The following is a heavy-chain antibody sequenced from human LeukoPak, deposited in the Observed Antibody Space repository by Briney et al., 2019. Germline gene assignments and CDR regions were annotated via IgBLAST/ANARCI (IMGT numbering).Heavy chain of an antibody. J-gene: IGHJ1*01. CDR2: IYYSGST. V-gene: IGHV4-39*01. CDR1: GGSISSSSYY. D-gene: IGHD6-13*01. Sequence: SETLSLTCTVSGGSISSSSYYWGWIRQPPGKGLEWIGSIYYSGSTYYNPSLKSRVTISVDTSKNQFSLKLSSVTAADTAVYYCARQDSSSWYRRWGQGTLVTVSS. CDR3: ARQDSSSWYRR.